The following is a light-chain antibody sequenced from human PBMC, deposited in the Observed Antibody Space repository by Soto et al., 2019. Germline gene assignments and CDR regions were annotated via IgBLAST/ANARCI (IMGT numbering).Light chain of an antibody. J-gene: IGKJ2*01. CDR2: GAS. CDR3: QQYNNWPPYT. Sequence: EIVMTQSPATLSVSPGERATLSCRASQRVSSNLAWYQQKPGQAPRRLIYGASTRATGIPARFSGSGSATEFSLTIRSLQSEDFAVYYCQQYNNWPPYTFGQGTKLEIK. V-gene: IGKV3-15*01. CDR1: QRVSSN.